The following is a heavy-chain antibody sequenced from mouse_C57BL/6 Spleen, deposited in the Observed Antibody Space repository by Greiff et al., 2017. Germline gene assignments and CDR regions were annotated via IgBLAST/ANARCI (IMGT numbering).Heavy chain of an antibody. CDR3: ARSYDYDRSYWYFDV. D-gene: IGHD2-4*01. J-gene: IGHJ1*03. V-gene: IGHV1-52*01. Sequence: QVQLQQPGAELVRPGSSVKLSCKASGYTFTSYWMHWVKQRPIQGLEWIGNIDPSDSETHSNQKFKDKATLTVDKSSSTAYMQLSSLTSEDSAVYYCARSYDYDRSYWYFDVWGTGTTVTVSS. CDR2: IDPSDSET. CDR1: GYTFTSYW.